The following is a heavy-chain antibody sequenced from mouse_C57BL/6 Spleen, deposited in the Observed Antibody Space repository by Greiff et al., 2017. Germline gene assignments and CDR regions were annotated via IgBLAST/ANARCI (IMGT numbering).Heavy chain of an antibody. D-gene: IGHD1-1*02. V-gene: IGHV1-15*01. Sequence: QVQLQQSGAELVRPGASVTLSCKASGYTFTDYEMHWVKQTPVHGLEWIGAIDPGTGGTAYNQKFKGKAILTADKSSSTAYMEPRSLTSEDSAVYYCTKRGGSYYFDNWGKGTTLTVSS. CDR1: GYTFTDYE. CDR3: TKRGGSYYFDN. J-gene: IGHJ2*01. CDR2: IDPGTGGT.